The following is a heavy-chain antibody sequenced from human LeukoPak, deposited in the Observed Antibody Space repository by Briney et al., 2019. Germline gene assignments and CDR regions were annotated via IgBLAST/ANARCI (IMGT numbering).Heavy chain of an antibody. CDR3: ARRRSSSSWQLPFDY. CDR2: IDPSDSYT. J-gene: IGHJ4*02. D-gene: IGHD6-13*01. CDR1: GYSFTSYW. Sequence: GESLKISCKGSGYSFTSYWISWVRQMPGKGLEWMGRIDPSDSYTNYSPSFQGHVTISADKSISTAYLQWSSLKASDTAMYYCARRRSSSSWQLPFDYWGQGTLVTVSS. V-gene: IGHV5-10-1*01.